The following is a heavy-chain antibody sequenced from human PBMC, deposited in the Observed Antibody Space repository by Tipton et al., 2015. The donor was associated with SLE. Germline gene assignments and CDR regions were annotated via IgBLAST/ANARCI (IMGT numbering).Heavy chain of an antibody. CDR2: IYYSEST. CDR3: ARDGEMTTMEV. Sequence: TLSLTCTVSGGSISSYYWSWIRQPPGKGLGWIGYIYYSESTNYNPSLKSRVTISVDTSKNQFSLNLSSVTAADTAVYYCARDGEMTTMEVWGQGTTVTVSS. CDR1: GGSISSYY. V-gene: IGHV4-59*01. D-gene: IGHD5-24*01. J-gene: IGHJ6*02.